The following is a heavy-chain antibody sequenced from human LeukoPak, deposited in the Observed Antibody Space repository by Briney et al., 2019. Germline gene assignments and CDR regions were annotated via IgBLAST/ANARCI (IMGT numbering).Heavy chain of an antibody. Sequence: GESPKISCKASGYSFTSYWIAWVRQMPGKGLEWMGIIYPGDSDTRYIPSFRGQVSISADESSSTAFLQRSALQTPDTPVPYCARAPTSLSNPYYFDYWRQGALVTVSS. D-gene: IGHD4-11*01. CDR3: ARAPTSLSNPYYFDY. J-gene: IGHJ4*02. CDR2: IYPGDSDT. CDR1: GYSFTSYW. V-gene: IGHV5-51*01.